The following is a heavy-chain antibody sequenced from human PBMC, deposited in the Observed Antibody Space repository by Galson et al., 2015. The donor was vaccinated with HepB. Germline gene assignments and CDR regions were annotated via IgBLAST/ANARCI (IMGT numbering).Heavy chain of an antibody. J-gene: IGHJ6*02. V-gene: IGHV3-23*01. CDR2: ISGRGGNT. CDR1: GFTFSSYA. CDR3: GKDPVRASYRPYGMDV. Sequence: SLRLSCAASGFTFSSYAMSWVRQAPGKGLEWVASISGRGGNTYYTDSVKGRFTISRDNSKKMVYLQMNSLRAEDTARYYCGKDPVRASYRPYGMDVWGQGTTVTVSS. D-gene: IGHD5-18*01.